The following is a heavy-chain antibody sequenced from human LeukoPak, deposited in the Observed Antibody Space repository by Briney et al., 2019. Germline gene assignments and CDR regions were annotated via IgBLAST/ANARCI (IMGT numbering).Heavy chain of an antibody. D-gene: IGHD3-16*02. J-gene: IGHJ4*02. CDR1: GGSISSSSYY. Sequence: SETLSLTCTVSGGSISSSSYYWGWIRQPPGKGLEWIGEINHSGSTNYNPSLKSRVTISVDTSKNQFSLKLSSVTAADTAVYYCARHKAGDYVWGSYRRANHYFDYWGQGTLVTVSS. CDR2: INHSGST. CDR3: ARHKAGDYVWGSYRRANHYFDY. V-gene: IGHV4-39*01.